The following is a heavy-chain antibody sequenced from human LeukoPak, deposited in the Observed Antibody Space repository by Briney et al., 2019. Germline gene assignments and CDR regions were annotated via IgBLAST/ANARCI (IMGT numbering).Heavy chain of an antibody. CDR3: ARSRRTFGGVIVLPFDY. D-gene: IGHD3-16*02. J-gene: IGHJ4*02. CDR1: GGSISSYY. V-gene: IGHV4-59*01. Sequence: PSETLSLTCTVSGGSISSYYWSWIRQPPGKGLEWIGYIYYSGSTNYNPSLKSRVTISVDTSKNQFSLKLSSVTAADTAVYYCARSRRTFGGVIVLPFDYWGQGTLVTVSS. CDR2: IYYSGST.